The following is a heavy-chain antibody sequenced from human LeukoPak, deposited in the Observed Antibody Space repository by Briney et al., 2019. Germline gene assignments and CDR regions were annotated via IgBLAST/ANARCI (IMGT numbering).Heavy chain of an antibody. Sequence: GGSLRLSCAASGFSISDYYMSWIRQAPGKGLEWVSYISSSGSSIDYADSLKGRFTISRDNANNSLYLQMNTLRAEDTAVYYCSRVRLYCSGGSCYSLDVWGKGTTVTISS. CDR1: GFSISDYY. CDR3: SRVRLYCSGGSCYSLDV. D-gene: IGHD2-15*01. CDR2: ISSSGSSI. J-gene: IGHJ6*03. V-gene: IGHV3-11*01.